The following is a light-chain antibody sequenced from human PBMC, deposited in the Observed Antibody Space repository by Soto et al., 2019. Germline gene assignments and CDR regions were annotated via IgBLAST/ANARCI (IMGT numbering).Light chain of an antibody. CDR1: QSLLHINGYNY. V-gene: IGKV2-28*01. J-gene: IGKJ5*01. Sequence: DVVMTQSPLSLPVTPGEPASISCRSSQSLLHINGYNYLDWYLQKPGQSPQLLIYLGSNRASGVPDRFSGSGSGTDFTLEISRVETDDVGIYYCMQSTQLPPTFGQGTRLEIK. CDR3: MQSTQLPPT. CDR2: LGS.